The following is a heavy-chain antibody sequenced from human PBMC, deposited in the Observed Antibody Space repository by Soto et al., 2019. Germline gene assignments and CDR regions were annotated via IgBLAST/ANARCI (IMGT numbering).Heavy chain of an antibody. Sequence: EVQLLESGGGLVQPGGSLRLSCAASGFTFSSYAMSWVRQAPGKGLEWVSAISGSGGSTYYADSVKGRFTISRDNSKNTLYLQMNSLRAEDTAVYYCAKSGSWYTSGYYGMDVWGQGTTVTVSS. CDR3: AKSGSWYTSGYYGMDV. D-gene: IGHD6-13*01. CDR2: ISGSGGST. J-gene: IGHJ6*02. CDR1: GFTFSSYA. V-gene: IGHV3-23*01.